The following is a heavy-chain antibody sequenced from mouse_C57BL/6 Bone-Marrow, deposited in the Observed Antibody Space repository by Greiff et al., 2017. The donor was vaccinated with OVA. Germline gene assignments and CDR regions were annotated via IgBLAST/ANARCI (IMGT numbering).Heavy chain of an antibody. CDR1: GFTFSSYG. V-gene: IGHV5-6*01. CDR3: ARLGGYYVGFAY. CDR2: ISSGGSYT. D-gene: IGHD2-3*01. Sequence: EVQGVESGGDLVKPGGSLKLSCAASGFTFSSYGMSWVRQTPDKRLEWVATISSGGSYTYYPDSVKERFTISRDNAKNTLYLQMSSLKSEDTAMYYCARLGGYYVGFAYWGQGTLVTVSA. J-gene: IGHJ3*01.